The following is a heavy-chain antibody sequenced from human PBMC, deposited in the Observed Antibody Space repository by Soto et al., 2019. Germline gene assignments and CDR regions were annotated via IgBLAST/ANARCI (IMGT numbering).Heavy chain of an antibody. V-gene: IGHV1-69*10. CDR1: GDNFKKNV. CDR2: TIPALGKT. J-gene: IGHJ6*02. Sequence: GASVKVSCKTSGDNFKKNVFTWVRQSRGQGLDWMGGTIPALGKTHYIEKFQGRVTITVDDATRTVYMEVRDLTSEDTALYYCARGPFRPSAMAVWGHGTTVTVSS. CDR3: ARGPFRPSAMAV.